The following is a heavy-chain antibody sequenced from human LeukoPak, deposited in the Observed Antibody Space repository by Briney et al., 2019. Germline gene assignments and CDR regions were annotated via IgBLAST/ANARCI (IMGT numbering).Heavy chain of an antibody. CDR3: ARNIGGVGY. J-gene: IGHJ4*02. V-gene: IGHV3-53*01. CDR2: IYSGGST. D-gene: IGHD2-21*01. CDR1: GFTFSHYG. Sequence: GRSLRLSCAASGFTFSHYGMQWVRQAPGKGLEWVSVIYSGGSTYYADSVKGRFTISRDNSKNTLYLQMNSLRAEDTAVYYCARNIGGVGYWGQGTLVTVSS.